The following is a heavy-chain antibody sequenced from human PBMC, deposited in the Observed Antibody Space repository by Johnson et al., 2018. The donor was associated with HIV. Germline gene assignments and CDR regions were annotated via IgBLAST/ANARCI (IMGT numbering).Heavy chain of an antibody. J-gene: IGHJ3*01. V-gene: IGHV3-33*06. D-gene: IGHD5-24*01. Sequence: QVQLVESGGGVVQPGRSLRLSCAASGFTFSSYGMHWVRQAPGKGLEWVAVIWYDGSNKYYADSVKGRFTISRDNSKNTLYLQMNSLRAEDTAVYYCAKDCGSWLQSDAFDFWGHGTMVTVSS. CDR1: GFTFSSYG. CDR2: IWYDGSNK. CDR3: AKDCGSWLQSDAFDF.